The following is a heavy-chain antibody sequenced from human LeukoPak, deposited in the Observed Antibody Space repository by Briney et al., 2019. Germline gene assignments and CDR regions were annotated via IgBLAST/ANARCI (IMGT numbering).Heavy chain of an antibody. J-gene: IGHJ4*02. D-gene: IGHD3-22*01. CDR1: GFTVSSNY. Sequence: GGSLRLSCAASGFTVSSNYMSRVRQAPGKGLEWVSVIYSGGSTYYADSVKGRFTISRDNSKNTLYLQMNSLRAEDTAVYYCASSPSTNYYDSSGYSFDYWGQGTLVTVSS. CDR3: ASSPSTNYYDSSGYSFDY. CDR2: IYSGGST. V-gene: IGHV3-53*01.